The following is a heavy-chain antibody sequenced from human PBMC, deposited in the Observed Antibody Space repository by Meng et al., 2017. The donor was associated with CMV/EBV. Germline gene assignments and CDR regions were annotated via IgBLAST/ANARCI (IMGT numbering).Heavy chain of an antibody. CDR2: IYYSGST. D-gene: IGHD3-3*01. CDR3: ARDNRRGGVDY. V-gene: IGHV4-30-4*08. CDR1: GGSISSGDYY. J-gene: IGHJ4*02. Sequence: QAHLQGSRPGLVKPSQPLSLTCTVSGGSISSGDYYWSWIRQPPGKGLEWIGYIYYSGSTYYNPSLKSRVTISVDTSKNQFSLKLSSVTAADTAVYYCARDNRRGGVDYWGQGTLVTVSS.